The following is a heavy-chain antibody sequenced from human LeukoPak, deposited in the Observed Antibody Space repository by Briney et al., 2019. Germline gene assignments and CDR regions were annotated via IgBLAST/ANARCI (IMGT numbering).Heavy chain of an antibody. CDR1: GFTFSSYA. CDR3: AHHGGGTIRIAAFDI. J-gene: IGHJ3*02. V-gene: IGHV3-23*01. Sequence: GGSLRLSCAASGFTFSSYAMSWVRQAPGKGLEWVSAISGSGGSTYYADSAKGRFTISRDNSKNTLYLQLNSLRAEDTAIYYCAHHGGGTIRIAAFDIWGQGTMVTVSS. CDR2: ISGSGGST. D-gene: IGHD3-3*01.